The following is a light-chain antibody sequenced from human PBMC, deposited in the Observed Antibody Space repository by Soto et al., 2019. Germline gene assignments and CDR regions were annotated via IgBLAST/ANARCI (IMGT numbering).Light chain of an antibody. CDR3: QSYDSSLRAYV. Sequence: QSALTQPSSVSGAPGQRVSISCTGSSSNIGTGYDVHWYQQLPGTAPKLLIYDNNNRPSGVPDRFSGSKSGTSASLAITGLQAEDEAEYYCQSYDSSLRAYVFGSGTKVTVL. CDR2: DNN. V-gene: IGLV1-40*01. CDR1: SSNIGTGYD. J-gene: IGLJ1*01.